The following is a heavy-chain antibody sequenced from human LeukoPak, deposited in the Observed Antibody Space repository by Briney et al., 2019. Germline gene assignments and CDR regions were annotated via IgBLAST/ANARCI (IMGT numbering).Heavy chain of an antibody. CDR3: ARDHYYDSSGYYL. CDR1: GFTFSSYS. V-gene: IGHV3-21*01. CDR2: ISSSSSYI. J-gene: IGHJ5*02. D-gene: IGHD3-22*01. Sequence: GGSLRLSCAASGFTFSSYSMNWVRQAPGKGLEWVSSISSSSSYIYYADSVKGRFTISRDNAKSSLYLQMNSLRAEDTAVYYCARDHYYDSSGYYLWGQGTLVTVSS.